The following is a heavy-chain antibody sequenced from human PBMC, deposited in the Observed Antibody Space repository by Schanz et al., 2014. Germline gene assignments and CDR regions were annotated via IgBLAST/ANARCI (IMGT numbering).Heavy chain of an antibody. D-gene: IGHD3-10*01. CDR3: ELITLDRGVRNDY. V-gene: IGHV4-34*01. Sequence: QVQLQQWGAGLLKASETLSLTCAVYGGSSSDCYWSWIRQPPGKGLEWIGEINHSGGTNYNPSLKSRVTMSVASSKHLFHLILTSVAAADTAVYYCELITLDRGVRNDYWGQGTLVSVSS. J-gene: IGHJ4*02. CDR2: INHSGGT. CDR1: GGSSSDCY.